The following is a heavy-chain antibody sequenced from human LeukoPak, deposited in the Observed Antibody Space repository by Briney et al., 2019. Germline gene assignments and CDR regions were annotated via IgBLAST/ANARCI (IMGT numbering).Heavy chain of an antibody. CDR3: AKSTGYSSSWYDY. V-gene: IGHV3-23*01. Sequence: GGSLRLSCAASGFTFSNYAMSWVRQAPGKGLEWVSAISSGGGSTYYADSVKGRFTISRDNSKNTLYLRMNSLRAEDTAVYYCAKSTGYSSSWYDYWGQGTLVTVSS. CDR2: ISSGGGST. J-gene: IGHJ4*02. CDR1: GFTFSNYA. D-gene: IGHD6-13*01.